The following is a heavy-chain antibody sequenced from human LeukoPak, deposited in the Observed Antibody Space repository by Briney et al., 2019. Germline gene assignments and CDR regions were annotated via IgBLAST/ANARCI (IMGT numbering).Heavy chain of an antibody. CDR3: AKDVRRCNGACT. CDR1: GFSFSTYS. Sequence: PGGSLRLSCSASGFSFSTYSFSWVRQAPGKGLEWVSGISSSGGDTFYADSVKGRFTISRDNYKKTLSMQMNSLRVEDTAIYYCAKDVRRCNGACTWGQGSLVTVSS. V-gene: IGHV3-23*01. CDR2: ISSSGGDT. D-gene: IGHD2-8*01. J-gene: IGHJ5*02.